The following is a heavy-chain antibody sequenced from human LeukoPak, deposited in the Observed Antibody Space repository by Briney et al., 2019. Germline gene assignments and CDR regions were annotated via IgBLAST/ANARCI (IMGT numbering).Heavy chain of an antibody. Sequence: ASVKVSCKASGYTFSSYVINWVRQAPGQGLEWMGRISPYNGNTNYAQKLQGRVTMTTDTSTSTAYMELRSLRSDDTAVYYCARYAAYDGYDYWGQGTLVTVSS. CDR3: ARYAAYDGYDY. D-gene: IGHD3-22*01. CDR2: ISPYNGNT. CDR1: GYTFSSYV. V-gene: IGHV1-18*01. J-gene: IGHJ4*02.